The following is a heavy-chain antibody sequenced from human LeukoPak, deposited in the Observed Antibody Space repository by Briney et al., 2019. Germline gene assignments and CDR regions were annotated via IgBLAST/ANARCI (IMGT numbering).Heavy chain of an antibody. CDR3: ARALDYSYEDAFYI. J-gene: IGHJ3*02. V-gene: IGHV4-4*07. D-gene: IGHD2-21*01. CDR2: IYTSGST. CDR1: GGSISSYY. Sequence: SETLSLTCTVSGGSISSYYWSWLRQPAGKGLEWIGRIYTSGSTNYNPSLKSRGTMSVDTSKNKFSLTLSSVTAADPGVYYCARALDYSYEDAFYIWGQGTMLTVSS.